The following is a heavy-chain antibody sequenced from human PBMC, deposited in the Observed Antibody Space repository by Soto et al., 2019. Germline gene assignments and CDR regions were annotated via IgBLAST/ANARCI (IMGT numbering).Heavy chain of an antibody. CDR3: ARIGSDGDY. Sequence: EVQLVESGGDLVQPGGSLRLSCAASGFTFSSYGMNWVRQAPGKGLEWISYISTRRLTIYYADSVKGRFTIYRDNVKNSVYLQMNSLRGEATAVYFRARIGSDGDYWGQGTLVPVSS. V-gene: IGHV3-48*01. D-gene: IGHD3-16*01. CDR2: ISTRRLTI. J-gene: IGHJ4*02. CDR1: GFTFSSYG.